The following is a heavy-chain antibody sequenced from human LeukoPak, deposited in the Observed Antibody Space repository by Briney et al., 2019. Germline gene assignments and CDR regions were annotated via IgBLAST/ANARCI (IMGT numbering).Heavy chain of an antibody. CDR3: AKDRGAWERQFYFDY. Sequence: PGGSLRLSCAASGFTFSSYAMSWVRQAPGKGLEWASAISGSGGSTYYADSVKGRFTISRDNSKNTLYLQMNSLRAEDTAVYYCAKDRGAWERQFYFDYWGQGTLVTVSS. V-gene: IGHV3-23*01. CDR1: GFTFSSYA. D-gene: IGHD1-26*01. CDR2: ISGSGGST. J-gene: IGHJ4*02.